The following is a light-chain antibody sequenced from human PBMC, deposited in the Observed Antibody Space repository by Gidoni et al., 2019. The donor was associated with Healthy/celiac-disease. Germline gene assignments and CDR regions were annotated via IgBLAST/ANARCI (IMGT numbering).Light chain of an antibody. V-gene: IGLV1-40*01. Sequence: QSVLTQPPSVSEAPGQRVTISCTGSSSNIGAGYDLHWYQQLPGTAPKLLIYGNSNRTSGVPERFSGSKSGTSASLAITGLQAEDEADYYCQSYDSSLSGSVFGGGTKLTVL. CDR3: QSYDSSLSGSV. J-gene: IGLJ2*01. CDR2: GNS. CDR1: SSNIGAGYD.